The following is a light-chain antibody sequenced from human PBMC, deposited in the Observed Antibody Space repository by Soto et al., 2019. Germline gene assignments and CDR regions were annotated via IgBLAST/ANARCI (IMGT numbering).Light chain of an antibody. CDR2: DTS. V-gene: IGLV7-46*01. Sequence: QAVVTQEPSLTVSPGGTVTLTCGSSTGAVTSGHYPYWFQQKPGQAPRTLIYDTSNKHSWTPARFSGSLLGGKAALTLSGAQPEDEAAYYCLLSSSGAYYVFGTGTKVTVL. CDR3: LLSSSGAYYV. CDR1: TGAVTSGHY. J-gene: IGLJ1*01.